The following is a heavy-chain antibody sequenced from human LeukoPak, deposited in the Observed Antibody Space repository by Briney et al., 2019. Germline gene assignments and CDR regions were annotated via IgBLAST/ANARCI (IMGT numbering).Heavy chain of an antibody. V-gene: IGHV1-18*01. CDR2: ISPYNGNT. CDR1: GYTFNTYG. CDR3: ARDTKGLYGDGYNVDY. Sequence: GASVKVSCKPSGYTFNTYGITWVRQAPGQGLEWMGWISPYNGNTNYAQKFQGRVTMTTDTSTSTAYMELRSLRSDDTAVYYCARDTKGLYGDGYNVDYWGQGTLVTVS. J-gene: IGHJ4*02. D-gene: IGHD5-24*01.